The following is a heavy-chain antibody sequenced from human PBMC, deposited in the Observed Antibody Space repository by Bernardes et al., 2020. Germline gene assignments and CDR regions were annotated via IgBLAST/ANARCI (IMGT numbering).Heavy chain of an antibody. V-gene: IGHV4-31*03. J-gene: IGHJ4*02. D-gene: IGHD2-2*01. CDR1: GGSVSSADSH. CDR2: ISYSGST. CDR3: VRARTGTSCYDF. Sequence: SESLSLTCTVSGGSVSSADSHWSWLRQHPGKGLEWIGYISYSGSTSYNPSLRSRVTIFLDTSKNQFSLILNSVTAADMAVYYCVRARTGTSCYDFWGQGTLVTVSS.